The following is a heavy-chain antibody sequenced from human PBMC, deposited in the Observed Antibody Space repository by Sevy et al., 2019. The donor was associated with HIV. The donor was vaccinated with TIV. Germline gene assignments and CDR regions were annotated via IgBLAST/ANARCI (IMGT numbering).Heavy chain of an antibody. D-gene: IGHD3-3*01. CDR2: ISGSGTST. V-gene: IGHV3-23*01. CDR1: GFSFSTYA. Sequence: GGSLRLSCAASGFSFSTYAMTWVRQAPGKGLEWVSGISGSGTSTYYTDSVKGRFSISRDNSKNTVYLQMNNLRAEDTAVYYCGKVSSFGVGGFYDYWGQGTLVTVSS. CDR3: GKVSSFGVGGFYDY. J-gene: IGHJ4*02.